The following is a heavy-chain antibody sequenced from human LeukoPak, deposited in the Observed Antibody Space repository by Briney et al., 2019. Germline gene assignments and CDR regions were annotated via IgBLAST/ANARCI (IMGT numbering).Heavy chain of an antibody. Sequence: PGGSLRLSCAASGFTVSSNYMSWVRQAPGKGLEWVSVIYSGGSTYYADSVKGRFTISRDNSKNTLYLQMNSLRAEDTAVYYCARDNVYDSSGYYSPHFDYWGQGTLVTVSS. CDR1: GFTVSSNY. V-gene: IGHV3-53*01. D-gene: IGHD3-22*01. J-gene: IGHJ4*02. CDR2: IYSGGST. CDR3: ARDNVYDSSGYYSPHFDY.